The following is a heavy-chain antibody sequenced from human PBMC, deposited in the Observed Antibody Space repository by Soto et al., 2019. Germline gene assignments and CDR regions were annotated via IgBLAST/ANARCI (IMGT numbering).Heavy chain of an antibody. CDR1: GGSISSGGYY. D-gene: IGHD5-12*01. Sequence: SETLSLTCTVSGGSISSGGYYWSWIRQHPGKGLEWIGYIYYSGSTNYNPSLKSRVTISVDTSKNQFSLKLSSVTAADTAVYYCARLGRDGYNFDYWGQGTLVTVSS. V-gene: IGHV4-61*08. CDR2: IYYSGST. J-gene: IGHJ4*02. CDR3: ARLGRDGYNFDY.